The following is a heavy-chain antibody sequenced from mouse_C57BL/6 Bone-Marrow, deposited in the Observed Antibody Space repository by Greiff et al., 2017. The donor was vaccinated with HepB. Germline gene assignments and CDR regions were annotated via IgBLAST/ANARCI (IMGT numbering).Heavy chain of an antibody. D-gene: IGHD1-1*01. CDR3: ARSLLLRYAMDY. CDR2: IWSDGST. CDR1: GFSLTSYG. V-gene: IGHV2-6*03. Sequence: VKLMESGPGLVAPSQSLSITCTVSGFSLTSYGVHWVRQPPGKGLEWLVVIWSDGSTTYNSALKSRLSISKDNSKSQVFLKMNSLQTDDTAMYYCARSLLLRYAMDYWGQGTSVTVSS. J-gene: IGHJ4*01.